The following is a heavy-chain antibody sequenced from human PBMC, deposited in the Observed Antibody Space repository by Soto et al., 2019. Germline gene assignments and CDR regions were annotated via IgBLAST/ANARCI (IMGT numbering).Heavy chain of an antibody. CDR1: GGSISSGGYY. CDR3: ARESSGSGSYIFY. V-gene: IGHV4-31*03. CDR2: IYYSGST. Sequence: SETLSLTCTVSGGSISSGGYYWSWIRQHPGKGLEWIGYIYYSGSTYYNPSLKSRVTISVDTSKNQFSPKLSSVTAADTAVYYCARESSGSGSYIFYWGQGTLVTVSS. J-gene: IGHJ4*02. D-gene: IGHD3-10*01.